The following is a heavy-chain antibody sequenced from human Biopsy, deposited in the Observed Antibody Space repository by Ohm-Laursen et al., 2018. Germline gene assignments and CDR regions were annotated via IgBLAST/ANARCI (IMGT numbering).Heavy chain of an antibody. CDR3: AAFPFSGGPAFDI. J-gene: IGHJ3*02. CDR1: GGSVGDYF. Sequence: SDTLSLTCSVSGGSVGDYFLSWIRLVPGKRPEWIGYTYYRGTSENNPSLRGRVTTSVDISRNQFFLNMKSVTGADTAVYYCAAFPFSGGPAFDIWGQGTTVIVSS. V-gene: IGHV4-59*02. CDR2: TYYRGTS. D-gene: IGHD2/OR15-2a*01.